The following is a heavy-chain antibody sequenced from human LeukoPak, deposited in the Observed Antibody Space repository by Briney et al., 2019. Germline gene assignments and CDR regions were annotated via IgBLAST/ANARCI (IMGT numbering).Heavy chain of an antibody. D-gene: IGHD3-9*01. CDR3: ARRGYFDWLLYYFDY. V-gene: IGHV1-2*02. J-gene: IGHJ4*02. CDR2: INPNSGGT. CDR1: GYTFTGYY. Sequence: ASVKVSCKASGYTFTGYYMHWVRQAPGQGLEGMGWINPNSGGTNYAQKFQGRVTMTRDTSISTAYMELSRLRSDDTAVYYCARRGYFDWLLYYFDYWGQGTLVTVSS.